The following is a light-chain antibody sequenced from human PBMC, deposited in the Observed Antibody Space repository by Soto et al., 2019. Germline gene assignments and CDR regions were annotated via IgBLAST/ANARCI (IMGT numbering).Light chain of an antibody. J-gene: IGKJ3*01. CDR2: DAS. Sequence: DIKMTQSPSSLSASIGDRVTITCQASHDISDYLNWYHQKPGKAPELLIYDASNLQTGVPSRFSGRGSGTNSFLTISGLQPEDIGTYYCQQYDNLICTFGPGTKV. CDR1: HDISDY. CDR3: QQYDNLICT. V-gene: IGKV1-33*01.